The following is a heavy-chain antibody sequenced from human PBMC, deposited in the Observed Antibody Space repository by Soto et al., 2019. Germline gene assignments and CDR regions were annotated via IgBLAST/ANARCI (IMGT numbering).Heavy chain of an antibody. J-gene: IGHJ4*02. V-gene: IGHV2-5*02. CDR3: VHTPGYSDTWTTFDY. CDR1: GFSLSTTGVG. Sequence: QITLKESGPTLVKPTQTLTLTCTFSGFSLSTTGVGVGWIRQPPGKALEWLALIYWDDDKRYSPSLNSRLTTTKDTSQNQVVLTMTNMDHVDTATYYCVHTPGYSDTWTTFDYWGQGTLVTVSS. CDR2: IYWDDDK. D-gene: IGHD5-12*01.